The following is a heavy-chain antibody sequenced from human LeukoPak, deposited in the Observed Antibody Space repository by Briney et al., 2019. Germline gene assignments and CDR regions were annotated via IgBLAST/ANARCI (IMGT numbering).Heavy chain of an antibody. CDR2: ISYVGSEK. D-gene: IGHD2-15*01. CDR1: GFTFSNYD. CDR3: ARGQGYCSGGSCLYYFDY. J-gene: IGHJ4*02. Sequence: GGSLRLSCAASGFTFSNYDLHWVRQAPGKGLEWVALISYVGSEKYYPDSVKGRFTISSDNSKNILYLQMNSLTAEDTAVYYCARGQGYCSGGSCLYYFDYWGQGTQVTVSS. V-gene: IGHV3-30-3*01.